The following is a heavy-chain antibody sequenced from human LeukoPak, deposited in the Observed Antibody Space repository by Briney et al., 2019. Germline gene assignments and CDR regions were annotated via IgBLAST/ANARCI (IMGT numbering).Heavy chain of an antibody. CDR2: ISGSGDNT. D-gene: IGHD6-19*01. CDR1: GFTFSSHG. CDR3: ADSSGWYHGPFDY. J-gene: IGHJ4*02. V-gene: IGHV3-23*01. Sequence: PGGSLRLSCAASGFTFSSHGMSWVRQAPGKGLEWVSTISGSGDNTYYADSVKGRFTISRDNSKNTLYLQMNSLRAEDTAVYYCADSSGWYHGPFDYWGQGTLVTVSS.